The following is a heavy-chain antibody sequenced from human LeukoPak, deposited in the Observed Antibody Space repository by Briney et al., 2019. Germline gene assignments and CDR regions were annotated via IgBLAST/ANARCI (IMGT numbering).Heavy chain of an antibody. CDR2: IWYDGTNR. D-gene: IGHD3-22*01. J-gene: IGHJ4*02. CDR1: GFTFSSYG. CDR3: ARAAYDSSGYLTL. V-gene: IGHV3-33*01. Sequence: GGSLRLSCAASGFTFSSYGMHWVRQAPGKGLEWVAVIWYDGTNRYYADSVKGRFTISRDNSKNTLFLQMNILRAEDTAVYYCARAAYDSSGYLTLWGQGTLVAVSS.